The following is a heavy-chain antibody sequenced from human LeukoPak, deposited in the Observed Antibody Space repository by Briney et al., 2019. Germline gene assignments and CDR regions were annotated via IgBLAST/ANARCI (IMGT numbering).Heavy chain of an antibody. D-gene: IGHD6-19*01. V-gene: IGHV3-15*01. CDR3: TTDPPAYSSGWYGY. CDR2: IKSKTDGGTT. Sequence: GGSLRLSCAASGFTFNNYAMSWVRQAPGKGLEWVGRIKSKTDGGTTDYAAPVKGKFTISRDDSKNTLYLQVNSLKTEDTAVYYCTTDPPAYSSGWYGYWGQGTLVTVSS. J-gene: IGHJ4*02. CDR1: GFTFNNYA.